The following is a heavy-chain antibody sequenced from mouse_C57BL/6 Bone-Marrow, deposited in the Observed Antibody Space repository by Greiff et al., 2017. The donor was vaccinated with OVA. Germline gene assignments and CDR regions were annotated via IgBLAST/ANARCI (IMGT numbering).Heavy chain of an antibody. CDR2: IYPSDSET. Sequence: QVQLKQPGAELVRPGSSVKLSCKASGYTFTSYWMDWVKQRPGQGLEWIGNIYPSDSETHYNQKFKDKATLTVDKSSSTAYMQLSSLTSEDAAVYYCARSGGSYFDYWGQGTTLTVSS. CDR3: ARSGGSYFDY. V-gene: IGHV1-61*01. D-gene: IGHD4-1*01. J-gene: IGHJ2*01. CDR1: GYTFTSYW.